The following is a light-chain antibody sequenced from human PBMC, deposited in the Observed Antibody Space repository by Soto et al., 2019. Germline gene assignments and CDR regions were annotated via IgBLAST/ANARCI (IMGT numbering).Light chain of an antibody. Sequence: EIVLTQSPGTLSLSPGERATLSCRASQSVSNSYLAWYQQKPGQAPRLLISDASSRATGIPDRFSGSGSGTDFTLTISRLEPEDFAVYYCQQYSNSRTFGKGTTVEIK. CDR3: QQYSNSRT. CDR1: QSVSNSY. CDR2: DAS. V-gene: IGKV3-20*01. J-gene: IGKJ1*01.